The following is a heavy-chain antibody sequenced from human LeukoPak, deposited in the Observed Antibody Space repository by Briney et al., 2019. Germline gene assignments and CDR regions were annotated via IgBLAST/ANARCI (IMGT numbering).Heavy chain of an antibody. D-gene: IGHD2-2*01. CDR3: ARYYCSSTSCYRLSFDP. V-gene: IGHV4-30-4*08. J-gene: IGHJ5*02. CDR2: IYYSGST. CDR1: GGSISSGDYY. Sequence: TPSQTLSLTCTVSGGSISSGDYYWSWIRQPPGKGLEWIGYIYYSGSTYYNPSLKSRVAISVDTSKNQFSLKLSSVTAADTAVYYCARYYCSSTSCYRLSFDPWGQGTLVTVSS.